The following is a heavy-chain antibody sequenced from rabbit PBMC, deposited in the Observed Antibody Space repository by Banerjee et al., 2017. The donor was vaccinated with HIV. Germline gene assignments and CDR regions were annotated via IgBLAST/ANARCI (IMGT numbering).Heavy chain of an antibody. CDR3: ARWDPILVALNL. D-gene: IGHD7-1*01. CDR2: IYAGSSGYT. V-gene: IGHV1S45*01. Sequence: QEQLEESGGDLVKPEGSLTLTCTASGFSFSSYYYMCWVRQAPGKGLEWIACIYAGSSGYTYYANWAKGRFTISKTSSTTVTLQMTSLTAADTATYFCARWDPILVALNLWGQGTLVTVS. CDR1: GFSFSSYYY. J-gene: IGHJ4*01.